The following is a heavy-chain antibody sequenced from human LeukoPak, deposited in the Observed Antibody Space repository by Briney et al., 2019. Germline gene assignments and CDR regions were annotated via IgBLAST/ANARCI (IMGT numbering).Heavy chain of an antibody. CDR3: ARRGQQGYSY. Sequence: SETLSLTCTVSGGSISSHFWSWIRQSPEKGLEWIGHIDYSGSTNSNPSLKSRVTISVDTSKNQFSLKLSSVTAAVTAVYYCARRGQQGYSYWGQGTLVTVSS. CDR2: IDYSGST. J-gene: IGHJ4*02. CDR1: GGSISSHF. V-gene: IGHV4-59*11. D-gene: IGHD5-18*01.